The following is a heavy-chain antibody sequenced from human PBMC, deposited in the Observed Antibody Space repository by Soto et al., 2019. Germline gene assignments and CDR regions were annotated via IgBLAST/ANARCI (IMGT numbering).Heavy chain of an antibody. V-gene: IGHV3-23*01. CDR3: ARGQRALITYGPFDP. D-gene: IGHD4-17*01. CDR1: GFTLSNYA. Sequence: GGSLRLSCAASGFTLSNYAMSWVRQAPGKGLEWVSTFSGTGGYTYYTDSVKGRFTISRDESKNTLFLHMNSLRAADTAVYYCARGQRALITYGPFDPWGQGALVTVSS. CDR2: FSGTGGYT. J-gene: IGHJ5*02.